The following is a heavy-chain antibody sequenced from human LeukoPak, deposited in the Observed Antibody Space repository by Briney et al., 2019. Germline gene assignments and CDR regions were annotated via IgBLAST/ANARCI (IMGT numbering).Heavy chain of an antibody. CDR1: GFTFSTYP. CDR3: ARDRDYGDYNDAFDI. V-gene: IGHV3-30*07. D-gene: IGHD4-17*01. CDR2: ISYDGTNK. Sequence: GKSLRLSCAASGFTFSTYPMYWVRQAPGKGLEWVAYISYDGTNKYYGDSVKGRFTISRDNAKNSLYLQMNSLRAEDTAVCYCARDRDYGDYNDAFDIWGQGTMVTVSS. J-gene: IGHJ3*02.